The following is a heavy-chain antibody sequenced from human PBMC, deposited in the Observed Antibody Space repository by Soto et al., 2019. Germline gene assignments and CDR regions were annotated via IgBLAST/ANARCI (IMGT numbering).Heavy chain of an antibody. D-gene: IGHD2-21*01. J-gene: IGHJ3*02. CDR3: AREITHIVVEKEGAFDI. CDR1: GGSISSYY. Sequence: SETLSLTCTVSGGSISSYYWSWIRQPPGKGLEWIGYIYYSGSTSYNPSLKSRVTISVDTSKNQFSLKLSSVTAADTAVYYCAREITHIVVEKEGAFDIWGQGTMVTVSS. V-gene: IGHV4-59*01. CDR2: IYYSGST.